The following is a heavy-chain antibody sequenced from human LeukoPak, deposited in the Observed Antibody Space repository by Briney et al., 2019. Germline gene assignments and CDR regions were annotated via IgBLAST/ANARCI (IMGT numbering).Heavy chain of an antibody. CDR3: ARRYCRGGSCGTADY. D-gene: IGHD2-15*01. CDR2: ISTYNGNT. CDR1: GYTFSNYG. V-gene: IGHV1-18*01. Sequence: ASVKVSCKASGYTFSNYGINWVRQAPGQGLECMGWISTYNGNTNYAQNLQRRVTMTTDTSTSTAYMELRSLKSDDTAVYYCARRYCRGGSCGTADYWGQGTLVTVSS. J-gene: IGHJ4*02.